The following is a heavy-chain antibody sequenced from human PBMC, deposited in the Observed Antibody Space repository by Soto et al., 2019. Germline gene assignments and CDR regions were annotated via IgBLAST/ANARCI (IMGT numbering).Heavy chain of an antibody. CDR3: ARDRHTYYDFWGGWSPPADYYYYMDV. V-gene: IGHV1-18*01. CDR2: ISAYNGNT. CDR1: GYTFTSYG. Sequence: ASVKVSCKASGYTFTSYGISWVRQAPGQGLEWMGWISAYNGNTNYAQKLQGRVTMTTDTSTSTAYMELRSLRSDDTAVYYCARDRHTYYDFWGGWSPPADYYYYMDVWGKGTTVTVSS. J-gene: IGHJ6*03. D-gene: IGHD3-3*01.